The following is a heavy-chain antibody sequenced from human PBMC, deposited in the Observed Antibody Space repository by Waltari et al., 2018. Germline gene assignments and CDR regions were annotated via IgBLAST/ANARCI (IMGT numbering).Heavy chain of an antibody. CDR3: ARKRAISPFDP. J-gene: IGHJ5*02. CDR1: GYSISSGYY. CDR2: IYHSGST. Sequence: QVQLQESGPGLVKPSETLSLTCAVSGYSISSGYYWGWIRQPPGKGLEWIGSIYHSGSTNYNPSLKSRVTISVDTSKNQFSLKLSSVTAADTAVYYCARKRAISPFDPWGQGTLVTVSS. D-gene: IGHD3-3*01. V-gene: IGHV4-38-2*01.